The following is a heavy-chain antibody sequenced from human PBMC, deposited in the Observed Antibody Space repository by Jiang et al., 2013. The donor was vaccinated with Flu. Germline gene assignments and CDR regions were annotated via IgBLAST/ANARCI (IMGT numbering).Heavy chain of an antibody. Sequence: GPGLVKPSETLSLTCIVSGGSISSSSYYWVRIRQPPGKGLEWIGSIYHSGSTYYNPSLKSRVTISVDTSKNQFSLNLTSVTAADTAVYYCARALKYSGFELPYFDFWGQGTLVTVSS. CDR1: GGSISSSSYY. D-gene: IGHD5-12*01. CDR3: ARALKYSGFELPYFDF. CDR2: IYHSGST. V-gene: IGHV4-39*07. J-gene: IGHJ4*02.